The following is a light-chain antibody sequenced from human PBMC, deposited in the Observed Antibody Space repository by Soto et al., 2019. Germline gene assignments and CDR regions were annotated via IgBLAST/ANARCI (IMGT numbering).Light chain of an antibody. Sequence: EIVLTQSSGTLSLSPGERATLSCRASQTVSSSYLAWYQQKPGQAPRLLIYGASTRAAGIPDRFSGSGSGTDFTLTISRLEPEDFAVYYCQQYGRSPPVKFGQGTKVEIK. V-gene: IGKV3-20*01. CDR2: GAS. CDR3: QQYGRSPPVK. CDR1: QTVSSSY. J-gene: IGKJ1*01.